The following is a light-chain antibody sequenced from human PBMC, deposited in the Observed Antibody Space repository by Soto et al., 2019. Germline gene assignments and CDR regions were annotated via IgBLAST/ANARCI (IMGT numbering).Light chain of an antibody. CDR1: NIGSKN. V-gene: IGLV3-9*01. CDR3: QVWDSSTVI. Sequence: SYELTQPLSVSVALGQTARITCGGNNIGSKNVHWYQQKPGQAPVLVIYRDNNRPSGIPERFSGSNSGNTATLTISRAQARDEADYYCQVWDSSTVIFGGGTKLTVL. CDR2: RDN. J-gene: IGLJ2*01.